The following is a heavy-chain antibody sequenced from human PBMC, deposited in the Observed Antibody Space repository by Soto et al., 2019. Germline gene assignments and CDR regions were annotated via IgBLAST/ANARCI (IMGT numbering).Heavy chain of an antibody. CDR1: GGSFSGYY. V-gene: IGHV4-34*01. CDR2: INHSGST. CDR3: ARLGGYCSSANCFGYYAMDV. D-gene: IGHD2-2*01. Sequence: SETLSLTCAVYGGSFSGYYWSWIRQPPGKGLEWIGEINHSGSTNYNPSLKSRVTISVDTSKNQFSLKVTSVTVADTAVYFCARLGGYCSSANCFGYYAMDVWGQGTTVTVSS. J-gene: IGHJ6*02.